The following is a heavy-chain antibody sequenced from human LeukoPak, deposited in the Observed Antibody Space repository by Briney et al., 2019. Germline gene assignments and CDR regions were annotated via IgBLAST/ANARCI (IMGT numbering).Heavy chain of an antibody. CDR3: AKNTKPTLVTPDF. J-gene: IGHJ4*02. CDR1: GFTFSSYG. CDR2: IPYDGSNT. Sequence: GGSLRLSCAASGFTFSSYGMHWVRQAPGKGLEWVAVIPYDGSNTYYADSVKGRFTISRDNSKNTLYLQMNSLRAEDTAVYYCAKNTKPTLVTPDFWGQGTLVTVSS. D-gene: IGHD4-23*01. V-gene: IGHV3-30*18.